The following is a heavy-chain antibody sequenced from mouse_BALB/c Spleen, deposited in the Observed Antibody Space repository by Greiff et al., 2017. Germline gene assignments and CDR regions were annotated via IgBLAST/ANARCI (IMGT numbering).Heavy chain of an antibody. Sequence: QVQLQQSGAELVRSGASVKMSCKASGYTFTSYNMHWVKQTPGQGLEWIGYIYPGNGGTNYNQKFKGKATLTADTSSSTAYMQISSLTSEDSAVYFCAREPFAYWGQGTLVTVSA. J-gene: IGHJ3*01. V-gene: IGHV1-12*01. CDR1: GYTFTSYN. CDR3: AREPFAY. CDR2: IYPGNGGT.